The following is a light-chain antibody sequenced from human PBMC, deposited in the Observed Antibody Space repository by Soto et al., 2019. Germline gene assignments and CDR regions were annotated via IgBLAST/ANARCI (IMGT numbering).Light chain of an antibody. CDR2: DTY. Sequence: DIQMTQSPSSLSASVGDRVTITCRASQDISNFFAWFQQKPGKAPKSLIYDTYNLQSGVPSRFSGSGSGTDFTLTINTLQPEDSATYYCQQYKSYPYTFGPGTTVDIK. CDR3: QQYKSYPYT. J-gene: IGKJ3*01. CDR1: QDISNF. V-gene: IGKV1-16*01.